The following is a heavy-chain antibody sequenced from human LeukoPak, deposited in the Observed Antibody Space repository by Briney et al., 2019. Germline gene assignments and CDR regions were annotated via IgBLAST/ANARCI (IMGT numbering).Heavy chain of an antibody. D-gene: IGHD1-1*01. CDR3: TRVTTNGYFDY. V-gene: IGHV3-7*04. J-gene: IGHJ4*02. CDR2: IKFDESQS. CDR1: GFIFSSFW. Sequence: PGGSLRLSCAASGFIFSSFWMGWVRQAPGKGLEWGASIKFDESQSPHVDSVKGRFTISRDNAKNSLYLQMNSLRAEDTAVYFCTRVTTNGYFDYWGQGTLVTVSS.